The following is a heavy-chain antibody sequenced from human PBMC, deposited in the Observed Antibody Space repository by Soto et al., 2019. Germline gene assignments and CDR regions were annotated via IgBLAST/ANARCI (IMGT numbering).Heavy chain of an antibody. J-gene: IGHJ4*02. V-gene: IGHV3-23*01. D-gene: IGHD3-22*01. CDR3: AISPIVVANPLGY. CDR2: ISGSGGST. CDR1: GFTFSTYG. Sequence: EVQLLESGGGLVQPGGSLRLSCAASGFTFSTYGMSWVRQAPGKGLQWVSAISGSGGSTYYAGSVKGRFTISRDNSKNTLYLQMSSLRVEDTAVYYCAISPIVVANPLGYWGQGTLVTVSS.